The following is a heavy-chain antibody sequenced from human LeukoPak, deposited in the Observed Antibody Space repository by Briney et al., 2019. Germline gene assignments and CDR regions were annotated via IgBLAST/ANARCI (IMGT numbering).Heavy chain of an antibody. D-gene: IGHD6-19*01. CDR3: ARWYSSSTGDRFDS. Sequence: SETLSLTCSVSGGSIRSGSYSWRWIRQPAGKGVELIGRIYTSGTTHYNPSLQSRVTIPVDTSKNQFSVKLTSVTAADTAVYYCARWYSSSTGDRFDSWGQGTQVTVSS. J-gene: IGHJ4*02. CDR1: GGSIRSGSYS. V-gene: IGHV4-61*02. CDR2: IYTSGTT.